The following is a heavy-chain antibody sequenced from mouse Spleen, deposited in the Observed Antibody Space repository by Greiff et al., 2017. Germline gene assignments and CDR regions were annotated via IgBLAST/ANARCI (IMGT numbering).Heavy chain of an antibody. V-gene: IGHV5-12-1*01. CDR2: ISSGGGST. CDR3: ARQEDYYGSSLDY. D-gene: IGHD1-1*01. Sequence: EVQGVESGGGLVKPGGSLKLSCAASGFAFSSYDMSWVRQTPEKRLEWVAYISSGGGSTYYPDTVKGRFTISRDNAKNTLYLQMSSLKSEDTAMYYCARQEDYYGSSLDYWGQGTTLTVSS. CDR1: GFAFSSYD. J-gene: IGHJ2*01.